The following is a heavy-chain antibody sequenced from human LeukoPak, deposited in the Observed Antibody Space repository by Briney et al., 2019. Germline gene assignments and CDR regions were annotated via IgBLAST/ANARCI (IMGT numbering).Heavy chain of an antibody. CDR3: ARAFARGSYYYYRMDV. CDR2: INHSGST. V-gene: IGHV4-34*01. Sequence: SETLSLTCAVYGGSFSGYYWSWVRQPPGKGLEWVGEINHSGSTNYNPSLKSRVTISVDTSKNQFSLKLSSVTAADTAVYYCARAFARGSYYYYRMDVWGKGTTVTVSS. D-gene: IGHD2/OR15-2a*01. CDR1: GGSFSGYY. J-gene: IGHJ6*04.